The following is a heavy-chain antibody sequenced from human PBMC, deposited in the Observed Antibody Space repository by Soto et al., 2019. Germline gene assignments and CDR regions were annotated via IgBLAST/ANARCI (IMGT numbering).Heavy chain of an antibody. CDR2: ISSSSSTI. V-gene: IGHV3-48*01. CDR3: ARDLRGSSGNYGPAY. J-gene: IGHJ4*02. D-gene: IGHD1-26*01. Sequence: GGSLRLSCAASGFTFSSYSMNWVRQAPGKGLEWVSYISSSSSTIYYADSVKGRFTISRDNAKNSLYLQMNSLRAEDTAVYYCARDLRGSSGNYGPAYWGQGTLVTVSS. CDR1: GFTFSSYS.